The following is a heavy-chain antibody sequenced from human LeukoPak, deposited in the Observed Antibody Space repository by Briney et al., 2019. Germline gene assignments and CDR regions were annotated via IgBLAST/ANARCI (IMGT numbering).Heavy chain of an antibody. D-gene: IGHD5/OR15-5a*01. CDR3: ARGSNVVSTVFDH. CDR2: ISSAGSII. CDR1: GFTFSYYS. J-gene: IGHJ4*02. V-gene: IGHV3-48*02. Sequence: AGSLRLSCVASGFTFSYYSMSWVRQAPGKGLEWISYISSAGSIIHYADSVRGRFTMSRDSAKNSLFLQMNSLRDEDTAVFYCARGSNVVSTVFDHWGLGTLVTVSS.